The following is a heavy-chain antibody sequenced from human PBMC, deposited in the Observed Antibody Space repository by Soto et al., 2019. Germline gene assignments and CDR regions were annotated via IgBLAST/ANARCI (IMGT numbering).Heavy chain of an antibody. V-gene: IGHV1-18*04. CDR1: GYTFTSYG. D-gene: IGHD2-15*01. J-gene: IGHJ4*02. CDR3: ARDWPIVVVVAATRLEY. CDR2: ISAYNGNT. Sequence: ASVKVSCKASGYTFTSYGISWVRQAPGQVLEGMGWISAYNGNTNYAQKLQGRVTMTTDTSTSTAYMELRSLRSDDTAVYYCARDWPIVVVVAATRLEYWGQGTLVTVSS.